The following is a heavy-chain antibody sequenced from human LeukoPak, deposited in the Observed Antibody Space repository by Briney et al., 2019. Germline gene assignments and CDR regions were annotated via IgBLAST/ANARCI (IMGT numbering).Heavy chain of an antibody. Sequence: PGRSLRLSCTASGFTFGDYAMTWVRQAPGKGLEWVGFIRSRAYGGTTECAASVKGRFTISRDDPKSIAYLQMNSLKTEDTGVYYCSRDPRGGMVTFDCRGQGTLVTVSS. V-gene: IGHV3-49*04. CDR1: GFTFGDYA. D-gene: IGHD5-18*01. CDR3: SRDPRGGMVTFDC. CDR2: IRSRAYGGTT. J-gene: IGHJ4*02.